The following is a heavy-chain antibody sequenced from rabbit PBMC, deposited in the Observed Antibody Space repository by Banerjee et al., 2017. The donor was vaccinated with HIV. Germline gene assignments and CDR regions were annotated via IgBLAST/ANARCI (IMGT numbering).Heavy chain of an antibody. CDR3: TRFTNGNPTNFDL. J-gene: IGHJ4*01. V-gene: IGHV1S45*01. CDR2: IYAGYSGST. Sequence: QEQLEESGGDLVKPEGSLTLTCTASGFSFSSSYWICWVRQAPGKGLEWIACIYAGYSGSTYYASWAKGRFTISKTSSTTVTLQMTSLTAADTATYFCTRFTNGNPTNFDLWGQGTLVTVS. CDR1: GFSFSSSYW. D-gene: IGHD2-1*01.